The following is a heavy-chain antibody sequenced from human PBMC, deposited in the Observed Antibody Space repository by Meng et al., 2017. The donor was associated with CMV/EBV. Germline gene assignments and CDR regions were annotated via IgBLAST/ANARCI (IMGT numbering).Heavy chain of an antibody. D-gene: IGHD2-2*01. CDR2: ISYDGSNK. V-gene: IGHV3-30-3*01. Sequence: GGSLRLSCAASGFTFSSYAMHWVRQAPGKGLEWVAVISYDGSNKYYADSVKGRFTISRDKSKNTLYLQMNSLRAEDTAVYYCARIGGYCSSTSCVGMDVWGQGTTVTVSS. CDR1: GFTFSSYA. J-gene: IGHJ6*02. CDR3: ARIGGYCSSTSCVGMDV.